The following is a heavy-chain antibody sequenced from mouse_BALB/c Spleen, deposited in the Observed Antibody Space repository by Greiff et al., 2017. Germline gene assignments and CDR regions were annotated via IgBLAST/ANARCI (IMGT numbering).Heavy chain of an antibody. CDR2: ISSGGSYT. CDR1: GFTFSSYA. Sequence: EVMLVESGGGLVKPGGSLKLSCAASGFTFSSYAMSWVRQSPEKRLEWVAEISSGGSYTYYPDTVTGRFTISRDNAKNTLYLEMSSLRSEDTAMYYCARGGGSSSSYWYFDVWGAGTTVTVSS. CDR3: ARGGGSSSSYWYFDV. V-gene: IGHV5-9-4*01. J-gene: IGHJ1*01. D-gene: IGHD1-1*01.